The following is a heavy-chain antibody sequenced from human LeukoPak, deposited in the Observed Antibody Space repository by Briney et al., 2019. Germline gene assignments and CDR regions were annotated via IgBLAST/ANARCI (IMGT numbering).Heavy chain of an antibody. CDR1: GFTFKDFR. J-gene: IGHJ4*02. CDR2: IYHGGTT. Sequence: GSLRLSCAGSGFTFKDFRMSWVRQAPGKGLEWIGEIYHGGTTKYNPSLKSRVTISVDKSKNQFSLKLSSVSAADTAIYYCARVRCSEGKCNFFDYWGQGTLVTVSS. CDR3: ARVRCSEGKCNFFDY. D-gene: IGHD2-15*01. V-gene: IGHV4-4*02.